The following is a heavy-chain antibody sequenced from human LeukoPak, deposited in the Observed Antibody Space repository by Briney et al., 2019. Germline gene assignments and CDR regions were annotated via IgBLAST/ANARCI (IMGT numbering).Heavy chain of an antibody. CDR3: ARDVLLWFGELEDYYYYYMDV. Sequence: SETLSLTCNVSGGSISSSRYNWGWIRQPPGKGLEWIGSIYYSGNTYYNPSLKSRVTMSVDTSKNQFSLKLSSVTAADTAVYYCARDVLLWFGELEDYYYYYMDVWGKGTTVTISS. CDR1: GGSISSSRYN. J-gene: IGHJ6*03. CDR2: IYYSGNT. V-gene: IGHV4-39*07. D-gene: IGHD3-10*01.